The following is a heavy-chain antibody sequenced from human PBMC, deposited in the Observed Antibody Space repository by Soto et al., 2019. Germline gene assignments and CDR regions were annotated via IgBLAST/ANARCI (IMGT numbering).Heavy chain of an antibody. CDR3: ARDTTGYSYGFEDDY. V-gene: IGHV1-46*03. CDR2: INPGGGST. Sequence: ASVKVSCKVSGYTLTELSMHWVRQAPGQGLEWMGRINPGGGSTSYAQKFQGRVTMTRDTSTSTVYMELSSLRSEDTAVYYCARDTTGYSYGFEDDYWGQGTLVTSPQ. D-gene: IGHD5-18*01. CDR1: GYTLTELS. J-gene: IGHJ4*02.